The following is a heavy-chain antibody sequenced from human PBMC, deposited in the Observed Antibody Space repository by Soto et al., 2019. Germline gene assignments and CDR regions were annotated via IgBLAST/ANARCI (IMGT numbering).Heavy chain of an antibody. Sequence: QVQLVQSGAEVKNPGASVKVSCKASGYSFTRYGIGWARQAPGQGLEWMGWINAYNGNINYAQNLQGRLTLTIDTSTTSAYMELRSLRSNDTAIYYCAMVDVYVTPSPQDVWGQGTTVTVSS. J-gene: IGHJ6*02. V-gene: IGHV1-18*01. CDR2: INAYNGNI. CDR3: AMVDVYVTPSPQDV. CDR1: GYSFTRYG. D-gene: IGHD3-16*01.